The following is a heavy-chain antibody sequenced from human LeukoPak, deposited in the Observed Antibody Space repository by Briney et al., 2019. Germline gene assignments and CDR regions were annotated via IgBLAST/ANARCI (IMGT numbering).Heavy chain of an antibody. D-gene: IGHD2-2*01. CDR3: ARGPPDIVVVPAAPFDY. CDR2: IIPIFGTA. Sequence: ASVKVSCKASGGTFSSYAISWVRQAPGQGLEWVGGIIPIFGTANYAQKFQGRVTITADESTSTAYMELSSLRSEDTAVYYCARGPPDIVVVPAAPFDYWGQGTLVTVSS. CDR1: GGTFSSYA. J-gene: IGHJ4*02. V-gene: IGHV1-69*13.